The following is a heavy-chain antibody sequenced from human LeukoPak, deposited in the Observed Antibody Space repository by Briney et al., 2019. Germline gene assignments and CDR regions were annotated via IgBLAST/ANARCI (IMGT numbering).Heavy chain of an antibody. CDR3: ARVRFGESSDWYFDL. D-gene: IGHD3-10*01. CDR2: IITIFDTG. V-gene: IGHV1-69*13. J-gene: IGHJ2*01. CDR1: GYTFTGYY. Sequence: SVKVSCKASGYTFTGYYMHWVRQAPGQGLEWMGGIITIFDTGNYAQKFQGRVTITADESTSTAYMELSSLRSEDTAVYYCARVRFGESSDWYFDLWGRGTLVTVSS.